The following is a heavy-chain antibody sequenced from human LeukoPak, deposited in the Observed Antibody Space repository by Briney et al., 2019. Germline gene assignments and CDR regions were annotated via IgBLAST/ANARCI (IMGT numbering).Heavy chain of an antibody. CDR2: INRNSGDT. D-gene: IGHD2-2*01. V-gene: IGHV1-18*04. CDR3: ARDDVVPAARVDYYYYYMDV. CDR1: GYTFTSYD. Sequence: GASVKVSCKASGYTFTSYDITWVRQAPGQGLEWLGWINRNSGDTNYAQNVEGRVTMTRDTSISTAYMELRRLRSDDTAVYYCARDDVVPAARVDYYYYYMDVWGKGTRVSVSS. J-gene: IGHJ6*03.